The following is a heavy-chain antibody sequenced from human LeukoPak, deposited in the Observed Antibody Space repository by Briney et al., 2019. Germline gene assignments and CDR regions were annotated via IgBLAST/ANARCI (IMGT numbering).Heavy chain of an antibody. V-gene: IGHV3-74*01. CDR2: INSDATNT. CDR3: ARGGWGSSVHFDT. CDR1: GFTLSSFW. Sequence: PGGSLRPSCATSGFTLSSFWMHWVRQPPGKGLVWVSRINSDATNTNYADSVKGRFTISRDNTKNTVYLQMNSLGAEDTAVYYCARGGWGSSVHFDTWGQGALVTVSS. J-gene: IGHJ4*02. D-gene: IGHD3-10*01.